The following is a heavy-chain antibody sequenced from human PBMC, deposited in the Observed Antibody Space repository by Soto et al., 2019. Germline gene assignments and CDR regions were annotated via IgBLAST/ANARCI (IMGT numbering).Heavy chain of an antibody. CDR1: GYTFATSG. V-gene: IGHV1-18*01. CDR2: ISAYNGNT. CDR3: ARAGHYYDSSGYAN. D-gene: IGHD3-22*01. Sequence: ASVKVSCKASGYTFATSGISWVRQAPGQGLEWMGWISAYNGNTNYEQKLQDRVTMTTDTSTSTAYLELRSLRSDDTAVYYCARAGHYYDSSGYANWGQGTLVTVSS. J-gene: IGHJ4*02.